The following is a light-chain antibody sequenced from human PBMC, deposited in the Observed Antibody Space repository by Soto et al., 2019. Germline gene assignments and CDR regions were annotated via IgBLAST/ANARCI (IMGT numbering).Light chain of an antibody. CDR2: DNN. CDR1: NSSIGNHC. CDR3: GTWDRSLTAGV. J-gene: IGLJ1*01. V-gene: IGLV1-51*01. Sequence: HSALTQPPSVSATPGLAVTISCSGSNSSIGNHCVSLSQLLPGTAPKLLIYDNNKRPSEIPYRFSGSKSGTSATLGITGVQTGDEADYYCGTWDRSLTAGVFGTGTKGTVL.